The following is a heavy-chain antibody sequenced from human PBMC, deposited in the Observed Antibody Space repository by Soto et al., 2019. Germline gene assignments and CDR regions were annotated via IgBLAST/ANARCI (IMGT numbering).Heavy chain of an antibody. D-gene: IGHD4-17*01. Sequence: SETLSLTCAVYGGSFSGYYWSWIRQPPGKGLEWIGEINHSGSTNYNPSLKSRVTISVDRSKNQFSLKLSSVTAADTAVYYCARYYGDYGGSYYFDYWGQGTLVT. V-gene: IGHV4-34*01. CDR2: INHSGST. J-gene: IGHJ4*02. CDR1: GGSFSGYY. CDR3: ARYYGDYGGSYYFDY.